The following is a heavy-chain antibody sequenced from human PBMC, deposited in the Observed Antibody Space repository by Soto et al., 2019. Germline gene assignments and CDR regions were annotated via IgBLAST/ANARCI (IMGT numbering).Heavy chain of an antibody. J-gene: IGHJ3*02. CDR3: AKVFRRRLVGDLSGDDAFDI. D-gene: IGHD4-17*01. CDR1: GFTFSSYA. Sequence: GGSLRLSCAASGFTFSSYAMSWVRQAPGKGLEWVSAISGSGGSTYYADSVKGRFTISRDKSKNTLYLQMNSLRAEDTAVYYCAKVFRRRLVGDLSGDDAFDIWGQGTMVTVSS. V-gene: IGHV3-23*01. CDR2: ISGSGGST.